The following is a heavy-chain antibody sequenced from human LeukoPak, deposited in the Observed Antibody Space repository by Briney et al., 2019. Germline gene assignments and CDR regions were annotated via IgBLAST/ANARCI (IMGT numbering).Heavy chain of an antibody. V-gene: IGHV1-69*13. CDR2: IIPIFGTA. CDR3: ARSNWNDALDAFDI. Sequence: SVKVSCKASGGTFSSYAISWVRQAPGQGLEWMGGIIPIFGTANYAQKFQGRVTITADESTSTAYMELSSLRPEDTAVYYCARSNWNDALDAFDIWGQGTMVTVSS. D-gene: IGHD1-1*01. CDR1: GGTFSSYA. J-gene: IGHJ3*02.